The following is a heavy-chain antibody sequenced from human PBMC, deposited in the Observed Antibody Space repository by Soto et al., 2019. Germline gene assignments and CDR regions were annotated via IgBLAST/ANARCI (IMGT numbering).Heavy chain of an antibody. CDR2: ISSSSSYI. CDR3: ARDGSGYDFDY. D-gene: IGHD6-13*01. CDR1: GFTFSSYS. J-gene: IGHJ4*02. V-gene: IGHV3-21*01. Sequence: LRLSFAASGFTFSSYSMNWVRQAPGKGLEWVSSISSSSSYIYYADSVKGRFTISRDNAKNSLYLQMNSLRAEDTAVYYCARDGSGYDFDYWGQGTLVTVSS.